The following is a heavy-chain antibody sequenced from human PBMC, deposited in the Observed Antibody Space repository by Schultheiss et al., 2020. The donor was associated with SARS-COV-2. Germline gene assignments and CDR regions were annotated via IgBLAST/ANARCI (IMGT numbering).Heavy chain of an antibody. CDR3: TKDHIRYFEDV. CDR2: LGSDGSST. Sequence: GGSLRLSCAASGFTFSSYAMSWVRQAPGKGLEWVSRLGSDGSSTSYADSVKGRFTISRDNAKNTLYLQMNSLKTEDTAVYYCTKDHIRYFEDVWGQGTTVTVSS. V-gene: IGHV3-23*01. J-gene: IGHJ6*02. CDR1: GFTFSSYA. D-gene: IGHD3-9*01.